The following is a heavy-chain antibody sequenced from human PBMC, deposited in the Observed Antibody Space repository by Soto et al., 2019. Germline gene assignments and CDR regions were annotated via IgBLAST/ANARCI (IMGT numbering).Heavy chain of an antibody. CDR1: GGSISSGDYY. D-gene: IGHD1-26*01. V-gene: IGHV4-30-4*01. J-gene: IGHJ4*02. CDR3: ARYSGSYYFDD. Sequence: PSETLSLTCTVSGGSISSGDYYWSWIRQPPGKGLEWIGYIYYSGSTYYNPSLKSRVTISVDTSKNQFSLKLSSVTAADTAVYYCARYSGSYYFDDSGQGTLVTVSS. CDR2: IYYSGST.